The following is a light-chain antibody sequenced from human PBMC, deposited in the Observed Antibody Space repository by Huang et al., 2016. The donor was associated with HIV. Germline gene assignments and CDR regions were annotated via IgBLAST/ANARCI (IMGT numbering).Light chain of an antibody. V-gene: IGKV4-1*01. J-gene: IGKJ1*01. CDR1: QNVLFRSTNKNY. Sequence: DIVLTQSPDTLAVSLGEKVTINCKSSQNVLFRSTNKNYLAWYQQKPGHPPKALIYWASVRESGVPDRFSSLQAEDVAIYYCQKYYSIPEFGQGTRVEI. CDR2: WAS. CDR3: QKYYSIPE.